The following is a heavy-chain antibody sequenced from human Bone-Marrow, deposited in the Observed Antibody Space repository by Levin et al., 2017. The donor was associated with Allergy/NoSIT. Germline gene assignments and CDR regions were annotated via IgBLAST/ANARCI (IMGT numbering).Heavy chain of an antibody. CDR1: GLSFINSD. Sequence: GESLKISCVVSGLSFINSDMNWVRQDPGKALEWISYIGRSGDTFYADSVKGRFTVSRDNAQSSMYLQMNSLRVEDTGVYYCVRGVTSNLGLWGQGTLVTVSS. D-gene: IGHD2-21*02. CDR3: VRGVTSNLGL. V-gene: IGHV3-69-1*01. CDR2: IGRSGDT. J-gene: IGHJ4*02.